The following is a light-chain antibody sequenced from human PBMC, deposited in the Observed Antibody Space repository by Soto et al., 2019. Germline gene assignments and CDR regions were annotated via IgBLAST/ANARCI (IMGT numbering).Light chain of an antibody. CDR3: QQYGSSPTT. Sequence: EIVMTQSPATLSVSPGERATLSCRASQSVSSNLAWYQQKPGQAPRLLIYGASSRATGIPDRFSGSGSGTDFTLTISRLEPEDFAVYYCQQYGSSPTTFGQVTRLEIK. V-gene: IGKV3-20*01. CDR2: GAS. J-gene: IGKJ5*01. CDR1: QSVSSN.